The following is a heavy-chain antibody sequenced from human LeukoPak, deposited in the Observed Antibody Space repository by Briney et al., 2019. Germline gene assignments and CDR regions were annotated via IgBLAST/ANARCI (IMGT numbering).Heavy chain of an antibody. J-gene: IGHJ4*02. Sequence: ASVKVSCKASGYIFTGYYKHWVRQAPGQGLEWMGWINPNSGGTNYAQKFQGRVTMTRDTSISTAYMELSRLRSDDTAVYYRARGCLATTAPCSYWGQGTLVTVSS. D-gene: IGHD5-12*01. CDR2: INPNSGGT. CDR1: GYIFTGYY. CDR3: ARGCLATTAPCSY. V-gene: IGHV1-2*02.